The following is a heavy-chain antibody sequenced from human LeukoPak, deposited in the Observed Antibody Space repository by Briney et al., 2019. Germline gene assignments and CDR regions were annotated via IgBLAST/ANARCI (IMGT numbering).Heavy chain of an antibody. CDR1: GYTFANYD. D-gene: IGHD6-19*01. J-gene: IGHJ4*02. Sequence: ASVKVSCKASGYTFANYDINWVRQATGQGHEWMGWMNPNSGYTGYAQKFQGRVTMTRNTSISTAYMELINLRSEDTAVYYCARTPSSSGLVWFDYWGQGTLVAVSS. CDR2: MNPNSGYT. CDR3: ARTPSSSGLVWFDY. V-gene: IGHV1-8*01.